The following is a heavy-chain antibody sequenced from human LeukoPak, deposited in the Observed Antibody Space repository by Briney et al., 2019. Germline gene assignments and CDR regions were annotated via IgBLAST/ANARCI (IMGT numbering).Heavy chain of an antibody. D-gene: IGHD5-18*01. CDR2: INHSGST. CDR3: AREPYSYGFDY. J-gene: IGHJ4*02. V-gene: IGHV4-34*01. CDR1: GGSFSGYY. Sequence: NPSETLSLTCAVYGGSFSGYYWSWIRQPPGKRLEWIGEINHSGSTNYNPSLKSRVTISVDTSKNQFSLKLSSVTAADTAVYYCAREPYSYGFDYWGQGTLVTVSS.